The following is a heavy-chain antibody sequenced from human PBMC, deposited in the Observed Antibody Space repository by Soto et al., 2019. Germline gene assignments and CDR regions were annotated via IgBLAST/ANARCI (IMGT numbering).Heavy chain of an antibody. J-gene: IGHJ4*02. D-gene: IGHD5-18*01. CDR2: IGTGFDT. CDR3: ARAPFSDTAILYY. V-gene: IGHV3-13*01. Sequence: GGSLRLSCAASGFNFSSYDMHWVRQTTGKGLEWVSAIGTGFDTYYPGSVKGRFTFSRENAKNSLYLQMNSLRAEDTAVYYCARAPFSDTAILYYWGQGTLVTVAS. CDR1: GFNFSSYD.